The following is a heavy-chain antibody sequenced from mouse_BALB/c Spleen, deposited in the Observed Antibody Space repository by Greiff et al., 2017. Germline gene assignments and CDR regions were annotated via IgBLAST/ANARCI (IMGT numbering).Heavy chain of an antibody. Sequence: VQLQQSGPELVKPGASVKLSCKASGYTFTTYWMHWVRQRPGQGLEWTGEINPNNGRTNYNENFKTKATLTVDKSSSTAYMQLSSLTSEDSAVYYCARLGTDWYFDVWGAGTTVTVSS. CDR1: GYTFTTYW. CDR3: ARLGTDWYFDV. D-gene: IGHD3-3*01. V-gene: IGHV1S81*02. CDR2: INPNNGRT. J-gene: IGHJ1*01.